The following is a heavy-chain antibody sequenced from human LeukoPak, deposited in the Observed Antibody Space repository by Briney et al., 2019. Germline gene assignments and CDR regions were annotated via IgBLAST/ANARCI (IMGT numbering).Heavy chain of an antibody. CDR1: GFTFSSYG. CDR3: ARERDYDSSSFDY. J-gene: IGHJ4*02. V-gene: IGHV3-33*01. D-gene: IGHD3-22*01. CDR2: IWYDGSNK. Sequence: GRSLRLSCAASGFTFSSYGVHWVRQAPGKGLEWVAVIWYDGSNKYYADSVKGRFTISRDNSKNTLYLQMNSLRAEDTAVYYCARERDYDSSSFDYWGQGTLVTVSS.